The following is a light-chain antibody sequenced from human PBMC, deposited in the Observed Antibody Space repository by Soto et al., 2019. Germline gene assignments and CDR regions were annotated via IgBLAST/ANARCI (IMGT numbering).Light chain of an antibody. CDR1: QRVSSSY. CDR2: GAS. V-gene: IGKV3-20*01. Sequence: IVLTQSPGTLSLSPGESATLSCRASQRVSSSYLGWYQQKPGQAPSLLIYGASSRATGIPDRFNGSGSGTDFTLTISSLQPEDFATYYCQQSYSAPRSTFGQGTKLEIK. J-gene: IGKJ2*01. CDR3: QQSYSAPRST.